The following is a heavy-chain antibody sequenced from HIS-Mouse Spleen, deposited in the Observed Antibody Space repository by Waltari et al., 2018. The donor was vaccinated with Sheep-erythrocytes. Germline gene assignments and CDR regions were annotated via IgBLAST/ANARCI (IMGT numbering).Heavy chain of an antibody. CDR1: GFTFSSYS. V-gene: IGHV3-21*01. Sequence: EVQLVESGGGLVKPGGSLRLSCAASGFTFSSYSMNWVRQAPGKGLDWVSTISSSSSYIYYADSVKGRFTISRDNSKHSLYLQMNSLRAEDTAVYYCARDRDAFDIWGQGTMVTVSS. CDR3: ARDRDAFDI. J-gene: IGHJ3*02. CDR2: ISSSSSYI.